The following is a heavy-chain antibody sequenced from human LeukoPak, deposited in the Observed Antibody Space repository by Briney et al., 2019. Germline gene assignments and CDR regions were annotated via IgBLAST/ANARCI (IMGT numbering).Heavy chain of an antibody. Sequence: ASVTVSCKASRYTFTSYYMHWVRQAPGKGLEWMGIINPSGGRTSDAQTCPGRVTMTRYTCTSTVYMERSSLSSEDTAVYYCTRDETAVVGTNGEQGDYWSQGTLVTVSS. V-gene: IGHV1-46*01. CDR3: TRDETAVVGTNGEQGDY. J-gene: IGHJ4*02. CDR2: INPSGGRT. CDR1: RYTFTSYY. D-gene: IGHD2-8*01.